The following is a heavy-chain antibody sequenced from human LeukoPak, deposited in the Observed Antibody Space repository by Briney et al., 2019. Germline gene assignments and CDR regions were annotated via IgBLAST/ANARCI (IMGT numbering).Heavy chain of an antibody. V-gene: IGHV3-23*01. CDR3: AKEMVAAAGAWTYGMDV. CDR2: ISGSGAIT. J-gene: IGHJ6*02. D-gene: IGHD6-13*01. Sequence: GGSLRLSCAASGLTFSNYAMSWVRQAPGKGLEWVSVISGSGAITYCADSVKGRFTISRDNSGNTVNLQMNSLRVEDTAVYYCAKEMVAAAGAWTYGMDVWGQGTTVTVSS. CDR1: GLTFSNYA.